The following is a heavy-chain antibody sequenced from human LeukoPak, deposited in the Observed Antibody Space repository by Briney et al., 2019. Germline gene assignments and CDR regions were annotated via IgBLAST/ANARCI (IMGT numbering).Heavy chain of an antibody. CDR3: ARDPTTVVSVPYYFDF. Sequence: PLETLSLTCAVYGGSFTGYHWNWIRQSPQRGLEWIGEINHRGHPHYNPSLESRLTISVDTSKNQFSLTLRSVTGADTAVYYCARDPTTVVSVPYYFDFWGQGTPVTVSS. CDR2: INHRGHP. J-gene: IGHJ4*02. CDR1: GGSFTGYH. D-gene: IGHD3-22*01. V-gene: IGHV4-34*01.